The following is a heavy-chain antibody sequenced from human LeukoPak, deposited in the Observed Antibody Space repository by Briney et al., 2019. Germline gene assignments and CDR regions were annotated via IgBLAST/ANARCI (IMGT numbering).Heavy chain of an antibody. V-gene: IGHV3-7*01. Sequence: PGGSLRLSCAASGFTFSSYWMSWVRQAPGKGLEWVASISENGRAKPYVASVRGRFTISRDNTKNSLYLQMNSLRVEDTAVYYCARGGAAAARKRGVDYWGQGTLVTVSS. J-gene: IGHJ4*02. CDR2: ISENGRAK. CDR1: GFTFSSYW. D-gene: IGHD6-13*01. CDR3: ARGGAAAARKRGVDY.